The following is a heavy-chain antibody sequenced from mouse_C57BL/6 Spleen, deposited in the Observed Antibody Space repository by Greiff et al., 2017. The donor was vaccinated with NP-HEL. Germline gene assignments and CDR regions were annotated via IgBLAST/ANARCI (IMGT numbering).Heavy chain of an antibody. CDR2: IWWDDDK. Sequence: QVTLNVSGPGILQPSQTLSLTCSFSGFSLSTFGMGVGWIRQPSGKGLEWLAHIWWDDDKYYNPALKSRLTISKDTSKNQVFLKIANVDTADTATYYCARLYYGSSLWYFDVWGTGTTVTVSS. J-gene: IGHJ1*03. CDR1: GFSLSTFGMG. D-gene: IGHD1-1*01. CDR3: ARLYYGSSLWYFDV. V-gene: IGHV8-8*01.